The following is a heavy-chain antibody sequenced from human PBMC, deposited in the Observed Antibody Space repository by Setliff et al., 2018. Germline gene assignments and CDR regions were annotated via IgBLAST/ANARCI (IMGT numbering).Heavy chain of an antibody. CDR1: GFTFSDYY. CDR2: ISSSGSLI. D-gene: IGHD6-19*01. CDR3: ATKAVAGT. V-gene: IGHV3-11*01. J-gene: IGHJ4*02. Sequence: GESLNISCATSGFTFSDYYMSWIRQTPGKGLEWVAYISSSGSLIYYPDSVKGRFTISRDNAKKSVDLQMNSLRAEDTAVYYCATKAVAGTGGQGTLVTVSS.